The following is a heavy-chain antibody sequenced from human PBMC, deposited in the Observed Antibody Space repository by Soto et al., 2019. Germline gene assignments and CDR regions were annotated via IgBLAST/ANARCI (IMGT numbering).Heavy chain of an antibody. D-gene: IGHD5-12*01. CDR1: GDSVNNNTNY. CDR2: VYYTGNT. Sequence: QVQLQESGPGLVKPSETLSLTCTVSGDSVNNNTNYWSWVRQPPGKELEWIGYVYYTGNTNYNPSLKGRVTISVDTAKNQFFLELRSVTAADTAVYYCARDSGRDGYNYPHYWGQGTLVTVSS. V-gene: IGHV4-61*01. J-gene: IGHJ4*02. CDR3: ARDSGRDGYNYPHY.